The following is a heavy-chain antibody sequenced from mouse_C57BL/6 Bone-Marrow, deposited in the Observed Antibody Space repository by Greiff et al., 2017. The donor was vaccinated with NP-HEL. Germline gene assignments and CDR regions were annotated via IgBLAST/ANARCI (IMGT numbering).Heavy chain of an antibody. Sequence: QVQLKESGAELVRPGTSVKVSCKASGYAFTNYLIEWVKQRPGQGLEWIGVINPGSGGTNYNEKFKGKATLTADKSSSTAYMQLSSLTSEDSAVYFCAYGYDWFAYWGQGTLVTVSA. CDR2: INPGSGGT. V-gene: IGHV1-54*01. J-gene: IGHJ3*01. CDR1: GYAFTNYL. D-gene: IGHD2-2*01. CDR3: AYGYDWFAY.